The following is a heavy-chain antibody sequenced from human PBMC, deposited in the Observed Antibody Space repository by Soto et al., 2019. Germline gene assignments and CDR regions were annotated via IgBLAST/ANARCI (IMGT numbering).Heavy chain of an antibody. V-gene: IGHV3-23*01. Sequence: EVQLLESGGGSVQPGGSLRLSCAASGFTFSSYAMNWVRQAPGKGLEWVSAITGSGGSTYYADSVKGRFTISRDNSKNTLYLQMSSLRAEDTAVYYCAKDYSGWFYFDYWGQGTLVTVSS. CDR3: AKDYSGWFYFDY. J-gene: IGHJ4*02. D-gene: IGHD6-19*01. CDR2: ITGSGGST. CDR1: GFTFSSYA.